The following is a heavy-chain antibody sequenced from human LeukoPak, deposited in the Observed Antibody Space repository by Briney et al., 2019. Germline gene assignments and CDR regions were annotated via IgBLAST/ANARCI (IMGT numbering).Heavy chain of an antibody. CDR2: ISGSGAST. J-gene: IGHJ2*01. Sequence: GGYLRLSCAASRFTFTSYSMNWVRQAPGKGLEWVSAISGSGASTYYADFVKGRFTITRDNPNNTLYLQVNSLRAEDTAVYYCAKGNDFWNGYSAGYFDLWGRGTLVTVSS. CDR3: AKGNDFWNGYSAGYFDL. V-gene: IGHV3-23*01. D-gene: IGHD3-3*01. CDR1: RFTFTSYS.